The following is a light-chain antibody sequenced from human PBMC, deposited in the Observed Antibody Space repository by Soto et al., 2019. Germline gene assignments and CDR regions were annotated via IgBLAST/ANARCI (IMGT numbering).Light chain of an antibody. J-gene: IGKJ1*01. V-gene: IGKV1-5*03. CDR2: KAS. CDR3: QPDNSYSEA. Sequence: DIQMTQSPSTLSGSVGDRVTITCRASQTISSWLAWYQQKPGKAPKLLIYKASTLKSGVPSRFSGSGSGTELTFTISSLQPDDFATYYVQPDNSYSEAFGQGPKVDI. CDR1: QTISSW.